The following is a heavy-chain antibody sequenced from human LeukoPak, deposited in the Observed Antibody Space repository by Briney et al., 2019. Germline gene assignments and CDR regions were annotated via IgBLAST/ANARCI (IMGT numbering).Heavy chain of an antibody. V-gene: IGHV4-59*01. J-gene: IGHJ6*02. CDR2: IYYSGST. D-gene: IGHD6-13*01. CDR1: GGSISSYY. CDR3: ARHTGYSSNPSGMAV. Sequence: SETLSLTCTVSGGSISSYYWSWIRQPPGKGLEWIGYIYYSGSTNYNPSLKSRVTISVDTSKNQFSLKLSSVTAADTAVYYCARHTGYSSNPSGMAVWGQGTTVTVSS.